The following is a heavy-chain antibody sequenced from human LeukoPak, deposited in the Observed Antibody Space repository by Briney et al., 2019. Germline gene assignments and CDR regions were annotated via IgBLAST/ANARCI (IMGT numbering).Heavy chain of an antibody. CDR3: TTDTPALWENHS. V-gene: IGHV3-15*01. CDR2: IKSKTDGGTT. CDR1: GFTFSNAW. D-gene: IGHD1-14*01. J-gene: IGHJ4*02. Sequence: PGGSLRLSCAASGFTFSNAWMSWVRQAPGKGLEWVGRIKSKTDGGTTDYAAPVKGRFTIAREESKNTMYLQMNSLKTEDTAVYYCTTDTPALWENHSGGQGTLVTVSS.